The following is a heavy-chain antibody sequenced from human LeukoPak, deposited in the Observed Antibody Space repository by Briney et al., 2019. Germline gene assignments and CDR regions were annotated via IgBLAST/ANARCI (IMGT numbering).Heavy chain of an antibody. J-gene: IGHJ4*02. CDR2: LHADGNEK. D-gene: IGHD5-12*01. V-gene: IGHV3-7*01. CDR3: ARGGYSFDY. Sequence: GGSLRLSCAAYRFTLSGYWMSWVGQAPGKGREWVARLHADGNEKYFVHSVKGRFTVSRDNAKNSLYLQMNSLRVEDTAVYYCARGGYSFDYLGQGTLVTVSS. CDR1: RFTLSGYW.